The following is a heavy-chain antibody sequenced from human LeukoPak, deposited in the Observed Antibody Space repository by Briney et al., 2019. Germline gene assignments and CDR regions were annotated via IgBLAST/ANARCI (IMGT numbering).Heavy chain of an antibody. Sequence: GGSLRLSCAASGFTFSSYSMNWVRQAPGKGLEWVSGINWNGGSTGYADSVKGRFTISRDNAKNSLYLQMNSLRAEDTALYYCGRDEPYFDYWGQGTLVTVSS. CDR3: GRDEPYFDY. J-gene: IGHJ4*02. CDR2: INWNGGST. V-gene: IGHV3-20*04. CDR1: GFTFSSYS.